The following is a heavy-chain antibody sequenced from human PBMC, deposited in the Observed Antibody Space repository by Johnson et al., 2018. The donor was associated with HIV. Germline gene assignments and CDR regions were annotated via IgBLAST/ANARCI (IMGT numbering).Heavy chain of an antibody. J-gene: IGHJ3*02. CDR1: GFIFSDYA. D-gene: IGHD4-23*01. CDR3: AKVGATVVTPRGEAFDI. Sequence: QVQLVESGGGVVQPGRSLRLSCAASGFIFSDYAMHWVRLAPGKGLEWVAVTSYDGSNKYYADSVRGRFTISRENSKNTLYLQMNSLRAEDTAVYYCAKVGATVVTPRGEAFDIWGQGTMVTVSS. CDR2: TSYDGSNK. V-gene: IGHV3-30*04.